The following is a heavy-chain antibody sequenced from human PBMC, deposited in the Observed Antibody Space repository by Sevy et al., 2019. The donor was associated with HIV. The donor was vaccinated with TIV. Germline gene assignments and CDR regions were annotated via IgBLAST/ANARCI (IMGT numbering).Heavy chain of an antibody. CDR2: FDPEDGET. D-gene: IGHD3-22*01. CDR1: GYTLTQLS. V-gene: IGHV1-24*01. CDR3: ATTKDYYDSSGSPFDY. J-gene: IGHJ4*02. Sequence: ASVKVSCKVSGYTLTQLSMHWVRQAPGKGLEWMGSFDPEDGETLYAQNYQGRVTMTGDTSTDIAYMTLSSLRAEDTAIYYCATTKDYYDSSGSPFDYWGQGTLVTVSS.